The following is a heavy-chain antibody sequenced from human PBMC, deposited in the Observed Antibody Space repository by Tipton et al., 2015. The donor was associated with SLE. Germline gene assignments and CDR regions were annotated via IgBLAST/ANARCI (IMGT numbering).Heavy chain of an antibody. CDR3: ARAGRPRWFDP. J-gene: IGHJ5*02. CDR1: GYSISSGYY. CDR2: IYYSGST. Sequence: PGLVKPSETLSLTCTVSGYSISSGYYWGWIRQPPGKGLEWIGYIYYSGSTNFNPSLKSRVTISVDTSKNQFSLKLSSVTAADTAVYYCARAGRPRWFDPWGQGTLVTVSS. V-gene: IGHV4-61*01. D-gene: IGHD3-10*01.